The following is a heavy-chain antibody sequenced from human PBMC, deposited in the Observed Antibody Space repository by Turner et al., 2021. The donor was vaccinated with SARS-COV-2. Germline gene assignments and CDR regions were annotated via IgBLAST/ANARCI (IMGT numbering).Heavy chain of an antibody. CDR2: IYYSWST. Sequence: QLKLKESGPGLVKPSETLSLTCTVPGGSIISSSYYWGWIRQPPGKGLEWIGIIYYSWSTYYNPSLKSRVTIPVDTSKNQFSLKLSSVTAADTAVYYCARLPVGYYGSGSYYHYGMDVWGQGTTVTVSS. J-gene: IGHJ6*02. D-gene: IGHD3-10*01. V-gene: IGHV4-39*01. CDR3: ARLPVGYYGSGSYYHYGMDV. CDR1: GGSIISSSYY.